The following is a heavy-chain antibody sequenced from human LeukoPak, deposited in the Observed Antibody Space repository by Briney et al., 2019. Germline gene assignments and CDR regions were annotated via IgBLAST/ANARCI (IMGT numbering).Heavy chain of an antibody. CDR1: GFTFSSYG. CDR2: IHYDGTNE. CDR3: VNSGFDP. J-gene: IGHJ5*02. Sequence: AGGSLRLSCAASGFTFSSYGMHWVRQAPGKGLEWVAFIHYDGTNEYYADSVKGRFTISRDNFKNTLSLQMNGLRAEDTALYYCVNSGFDPWGQGTLVTVSS. V-gene: IGHV3-30*02. D-gene: IGHD3-10*01.